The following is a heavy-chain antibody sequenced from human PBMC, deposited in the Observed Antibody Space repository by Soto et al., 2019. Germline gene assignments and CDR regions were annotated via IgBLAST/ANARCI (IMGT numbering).Heavy chain of an antibody. V-gene: IGHV1-18*01. CDR1: GYTFTSYG. Sequence: ASVKVSSKASGYTFTSYGISWVRQAPGQGLEWMGWISAYNGNTNYAQKLQGRVTMTTDTSTSTAYMELRSLRSDDTAVYYCARDPRRDGYNYYYFDYWGQGTLVTVSS. J-gene: IGHJ4*02. CDR3: ARDPRRDGYNYYYFDY. CDR2: ISAYNGNT. D-gene: IGHD5-12*01.